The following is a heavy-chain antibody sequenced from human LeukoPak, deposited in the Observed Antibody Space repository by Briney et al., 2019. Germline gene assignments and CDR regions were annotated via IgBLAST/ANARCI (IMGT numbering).Heavy chain of an antibody. J-gene: IGHJ4*02. Sequence: PGGSLRLSCAASGFTFSSYWMSWVRQAPGKGLEWVANIKQDGSEKYYVDSVKGRFTISRDNAKNSLYLQMNSLRAEDTAVYYCARDKVREMATTRPAERLAFDYWGQGTLVTVSS. D-gene: IGHD5-24*01. CDR2: IKQDGSEK. CDR3: ARDKVREMATTRPAERLAFDY. V-gene: IGHV3-7*03. CDR1: GFTFSSYW.